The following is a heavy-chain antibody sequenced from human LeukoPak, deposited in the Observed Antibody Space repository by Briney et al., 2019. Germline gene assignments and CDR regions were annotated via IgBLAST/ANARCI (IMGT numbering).Heavy chain of an antibody. CDR3: ARKTPMAEAYYFDY. D-gene: IGHD5-18*01. CDR1: GGPISSYY. J-gene: IGHJ4*02. Sequence: SETLSLTSTVSGGPISSYYGSWIRQPQGREREGIGYTYNSVTTNYNPSLKSRVTISLDTSKNQFSLKLTSVTAADTAVYYCARKTPMAEAYYFDYWGQGTLVTVSS. CDR2: TYNSVTT. V-gene: IGHV4-59*01.